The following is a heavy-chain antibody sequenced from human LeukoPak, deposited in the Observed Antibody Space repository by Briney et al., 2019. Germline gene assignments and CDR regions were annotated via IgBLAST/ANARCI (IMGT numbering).Heavy chain of an antibody. CDR2: IYAGESDT. D-gene: IGHD2-15*01. J-gene: IGHJ3*01. CDR3: ARGDGSQ. CDR1: GYIFTNFW. Sequence: GESLTISCKGSGYIFTNFWIGWVRQMPGKGLEWIGIIYAGESDTRYSPTFQGQVTMSVDRSISTAYLQWSSLKASDTAMYYCARGDGSQWGQGTMVTVSS. V-gene: IGHV5-51*01.